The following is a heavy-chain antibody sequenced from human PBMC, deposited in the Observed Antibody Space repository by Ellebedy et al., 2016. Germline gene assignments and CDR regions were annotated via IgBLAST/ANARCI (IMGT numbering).Heavy chain of an antibody. D-gene: IGHD3-16*01. CDR1: GFTLSDYS. J-gene: IGHJ5*02. Sequence: GESLKISCAASGFTLSDYSMNWVRQAPGKGLEWVSSITSSSSYIFYADSVKGRFTIPRDNAKNSVYLQMNSLRGEDTALYYCARGVGGTSLNWFDPWGQGTLVTVSS. CDR3: ARGVGGTSLNWFDP. CDR2: ITSSSSYI. V-gene: IGHV3-21*01.